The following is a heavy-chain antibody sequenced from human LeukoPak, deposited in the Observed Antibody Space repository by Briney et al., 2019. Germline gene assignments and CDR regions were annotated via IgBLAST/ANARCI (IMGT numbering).Heavy chain of an antibody. Sequence: SETLSLTCAVYGGSFSGYYWSWIRQPPGKGLEWIGEINHSGSTNYNPSLKSRVTISVDTSKNQFSLKLGSVTAADTAVYYCARARKRYYYDSSGYYYFDYWGQGTLVTVSS. CDR2: INHSGST. CDR1: GGSFSGYY. J-gene: IGHJ4*02. CDR3: ARARKRYYYDSSGYYYFDY. V-gene: IGHV4-34*01. D-gene: IGHD3-22*01.